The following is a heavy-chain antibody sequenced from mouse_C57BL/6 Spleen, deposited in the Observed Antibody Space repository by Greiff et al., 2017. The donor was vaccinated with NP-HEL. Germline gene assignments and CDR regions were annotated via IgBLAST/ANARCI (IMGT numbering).Heavy chain of an antibody. CDR3: AIDGYYVKFAY. J-gene: IGHJ3*01. CDR1: GYAFTNYL. V-gene: IGHV1-54*01. D-gene: IGHD2-3*01. Sequence: QVQLQQSGAELVRPGTSVKVSCKASGYAFTNYLIEWVKQRPGQGLEWIGVINPGSGGTNYNEKFKGKATLTADKSSSTAYMQLSSLTSEDSAVYFCAIDGYYVKFAYWGQGTLVTVSA. CDR2: INPGSGGT.